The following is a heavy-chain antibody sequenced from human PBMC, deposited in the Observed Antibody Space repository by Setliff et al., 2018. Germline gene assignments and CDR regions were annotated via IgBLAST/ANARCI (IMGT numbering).Heavy chain of an antibody. D-gene: IGHD6-13*01. J-gene: IGHJ4*02. CDR2: IHTGGGSA. V-gene: IGHV1-46*01. Sequence: ASVKVSCKTSGYSFTGYYMHWVRQAPGQGLEWMGIIHTGGGSASYAQKFQGRVTMTSDTSTSTVYMEVNIVTSDDTAIYYCARGGLAAAGRKGVFEYWGQGTVVNVSS. CDR1: GYSFTGYY. CDR3: ARGGLAAAGRKGVFEY.